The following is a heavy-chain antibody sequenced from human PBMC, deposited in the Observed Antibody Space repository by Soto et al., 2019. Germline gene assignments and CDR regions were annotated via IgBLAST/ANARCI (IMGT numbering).Heavy chain of an antibody. Sequence: SETLSLTCAVSGASVSSSDWWSWVRQPPGNGLEWIGEIYHGGTTNYNPSLKSRVTLSVDKSKNQFSLSLTSVTAADTAVYYCARSAGGNSFFEFWGQGTLVTVSS. J-gene: IGHJ4*02. D-gene: IGHD1-1*01. CDR3: ARSAGGNSFFEF. V-gene: IGHV4-4*02. CDR1: GASVSSSDW. CDR2: IYHGGTT.